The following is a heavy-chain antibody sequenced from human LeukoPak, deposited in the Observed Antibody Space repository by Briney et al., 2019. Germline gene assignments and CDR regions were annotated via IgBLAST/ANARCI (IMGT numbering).Heavy chain of an antibody. CDR1: GWSFSGYY. J-gene: IGHJ4*02. CDR2: INHSGST. D-gene: IGHD5-12*01. CDR3: GLVARTAHSGYDYRGY. Sequence: SETLSLTCAVSGWSFSGYYWSWIRQPPGKGLEWIGEINHSGSTNYNPSLKSRVTISVDTSKNQFSLKLSSVTAADTAVYYCGLVARTAHSGYDYRGYWGQGTLVTVSS. V-gene: IGHV4-34*01.